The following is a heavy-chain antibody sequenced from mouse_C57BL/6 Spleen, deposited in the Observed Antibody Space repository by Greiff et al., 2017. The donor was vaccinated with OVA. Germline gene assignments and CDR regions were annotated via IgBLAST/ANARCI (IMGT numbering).Heavy chain of an antibody. D-gene: IGHD2-3*01. CDR2: IWGGGST. V-gene: IGHV2-9*01. CDR3: ARTDGYPLAE. Sequence: VQRVESGPGLVAPSQSLSITCTVSGFSLTSYGVDWVRQPPGKGLEWLGVIWGGGSTTYNSALMSRLSICTDNSKSQVFLKMNSLRTDDTAMYYCARTDGYPLAEWGEGTLVTASA. CDR1: GFSLTSYG. J-gene: IGHJ3*02.